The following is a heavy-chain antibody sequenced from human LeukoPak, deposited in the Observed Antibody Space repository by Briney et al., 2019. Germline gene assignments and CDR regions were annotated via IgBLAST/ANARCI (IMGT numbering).Heavy chain of an antibody. CDR1: GYTFTGYY. V-gene: IGHV1-2*02. J-gene: IGHJ4*02. CDR2: INPNSGGT. Sequence: ASVTVSCKASGYTFTGYYMHWVRQAPGQRLEWMGWINPNSGGTNYAQKFQGRVTLTKDTSISTAYMEVSRLRSDDTALYYCARGPDHFDYWGQGTLVTVSS. CDR3: ARGPDHFDY.